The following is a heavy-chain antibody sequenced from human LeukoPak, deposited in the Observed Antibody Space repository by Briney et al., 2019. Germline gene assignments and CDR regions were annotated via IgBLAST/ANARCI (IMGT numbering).Heavy chain of an antibody. Sequence: GASVKVSCKASGYTFTGYAMHWVRQAPGQRLEWMGWINAGSGYTKYSQKFQVRVTITRDTSASTAYMELSSLRSEDTAVYYCARVSGGWYLDYWGQGTLVTVSS. CDR2: INAGSGYT. J-gene: IGHJ4*02. CDR3: ARVSGGWYLDY. D-gene: IGHD6-19*01. V-gene: IGHV1-3*01. CDR1: GYTFTGYA.